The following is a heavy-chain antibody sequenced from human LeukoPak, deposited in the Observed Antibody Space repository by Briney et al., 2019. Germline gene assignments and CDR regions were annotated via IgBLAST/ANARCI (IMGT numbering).Heavy chain of an antibody. V-gene: IGHV3-21*01. J-gene: IGHJ4*02. CDR2: ISSSTDYI. CDR3: ARGGLITVGSVIANPFDF. Sequence: GGSLRLSCVASRFSFSSHPMNWVRQAPGKGLEWVSSISSSTDYIYYADSVKGRFTISRDSAKKSLYLQMNRLRAEDTAVYYCARGGLITVGSVIANPFDFWGQGILVTVSS. D-gene: IGHD3-16*02. CDR1: RFSFSSHP.